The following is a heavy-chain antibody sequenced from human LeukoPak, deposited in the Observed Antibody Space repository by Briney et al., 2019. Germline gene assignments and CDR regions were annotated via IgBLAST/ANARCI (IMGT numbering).Heavy chain of an antibody. CDR2: ISGSGGST. J-gene: IGHJ6*03. V-gene: IGHV3-23*01. D-gene: IGHD2-15*01. Sequence: PGGSLRLSCAASGFTFSSHAMSWVRQAPGKGLEWVSAISGSGGSTYYADSVKGRFTISRDNSKNTLYLQMNSLRAEDTAVYYCAKVLAGSYYYMDVWGKGTTVTVSS. CDR1: GFTFSSHA. CDR3: AKVLAGSYYYMDV.